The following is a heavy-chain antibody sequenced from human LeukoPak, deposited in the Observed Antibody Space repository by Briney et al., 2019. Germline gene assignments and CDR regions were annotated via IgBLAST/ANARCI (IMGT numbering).Heavy chain of an antibody. J-gene: IGHJ6*02. CDR1: GYTFTSYA. Sequence: ASVKASCKASGYTFTSYAMNWVRQAPGQGLEWMGWINTNTGNPTYAQGFTGRFVFSLDTSVSTAYLQISSLKAEDTAVYYCATYCSSTSCYGGYYYGMDVWGQGTTVTVSS. V-gene: IGHV7-4-1*02. CDR2: INTNTGNP. D-gene: IGHD2-2*01. CDR3: ATYCSSTSCYGGYYYGMDV.